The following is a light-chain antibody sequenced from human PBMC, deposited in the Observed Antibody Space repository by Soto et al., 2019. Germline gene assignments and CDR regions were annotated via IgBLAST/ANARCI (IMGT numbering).Light chain of an antibody. CDR1: SSNIGAGYD. J-gene: IGLJ1*01. CDR3: QSYDXSLSYV. V-gene: IGLV1-40*01. CDR2: VNT. Sequence: QSVLTQPPSVSGAPGQRVTISCTGSSSNIGAGYDVHWYQQLPGTAPKLLIYVNTNRPSGVPDRFSGSKSGTSASLAITGLQAEDEADYYCQSYDXSLSYVFGTGTKVTXL.